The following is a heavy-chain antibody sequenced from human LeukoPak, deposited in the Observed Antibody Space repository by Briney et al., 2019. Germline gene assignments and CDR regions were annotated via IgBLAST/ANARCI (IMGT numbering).Heavy chain of an antibody. Sequence: PGGSLRLSCAASGFTFSSYAMSWVRQAPGKGLEWVSAISGSGGSTYYADSVKGRFTISRDNSKNTLYLQMNSLRAEDTAVYYCAKGYCSSTSCYFLYFDYWGQGTLVTVSS. CDR2: ISGSGGST. CDR3: AKGYCSSTSCYFLYFDY. CDR1: GFTFSSYA. J-gene: IGHJ4*02. D-gene: IGHD2-2*01. V-gene: IGHV3-23*01.